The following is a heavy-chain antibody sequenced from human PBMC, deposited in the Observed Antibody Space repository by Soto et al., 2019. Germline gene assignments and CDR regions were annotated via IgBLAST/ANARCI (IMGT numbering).Heavy chain of an antibody. Sequence: KTSETLSLTCTVSGGSVSSGNFYWSWIRQPPGKGLEWIGYAHDSGSTNYNPSLKSRVTISVDTSKNQFSLKLSSVTAADTAVYYCARVAERGLGLSWGQGTLVTVSS. CDR2: AHDSGST. D-gene: IGHD4-17*01. V-gene: IGHV4-61*01. CDR3: ARVAERGLGLS. J-gene: IGHJ4*02. CDR1: GGSVSSGNFY.